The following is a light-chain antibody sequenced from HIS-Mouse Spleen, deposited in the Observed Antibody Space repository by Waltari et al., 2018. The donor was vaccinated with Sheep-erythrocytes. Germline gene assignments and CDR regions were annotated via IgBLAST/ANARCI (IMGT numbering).Light chain of an antibody. CDR3: CSYAGSYNHV. Sequence: QSALTQPRSVSGSPGPSVTISCPGTSSDVDGYNYVPWYQQHPGKAPKLMIYDVSKRPSGVPDRFSGSKSGNTASLTISGLQAEDEADYYCCSYAGSYNHVFATGTKVTVL. CDR2: DVS. CDR1: SSDVDGYNY. V-gene: IGLV2-11*02. J-gene: IGLJ1*01.